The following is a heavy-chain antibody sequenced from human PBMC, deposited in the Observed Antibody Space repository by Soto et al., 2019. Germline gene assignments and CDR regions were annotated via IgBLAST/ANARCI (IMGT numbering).Heavy chain of an antibody. CDR2: ISYDGSNK. CDR1: GFTFSSYG. J-gene: IGHJ4*02. Sequence: GGSLRLSCAASGFTFSSYGMHWVRQAPGKGLEWVAVISYDGSNKYYADSVKGRFTISRDNSKNTLYLQMNSLIAEDTAVYYCAKLVWPPPGPPTDYWGQGTLVTVSS. D-gene: IGHD6-13*01. V-gene: IGHV3-30*18. CDR3: AKLVWPPPGPPTDY.